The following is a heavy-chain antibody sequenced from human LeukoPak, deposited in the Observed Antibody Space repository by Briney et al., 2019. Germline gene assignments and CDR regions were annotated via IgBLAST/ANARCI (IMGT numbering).Heavy chain of an antibody. D-gene: IGHD1-7*01. V-gene: IGHV3-33*01. CDR2: IWYDGSNK. Sequence: PGGSLRLSCATSGFPFSSYGKHWVPQAPGKGLEWGGVIWYDGSNKYYADSVKGRFTISRDNSKNTLYLQMNSLRAEDTAVYYCARDINWNYGWFDYWGQGTLVTVSS. CDR3: ARDINWNYGWFDY. J-gene: IGHJ4*02. CDR1: GFPFSSYG.